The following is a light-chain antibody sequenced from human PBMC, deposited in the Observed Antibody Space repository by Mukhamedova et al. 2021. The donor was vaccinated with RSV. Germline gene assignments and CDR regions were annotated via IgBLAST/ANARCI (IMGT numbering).Light chain of an antibody. CDR2: SAS. CDR3: RKYFGAPWM. Sequence: WYQRRVHGKAPTPLIYSASTLQSGVPSRFSGSGSGTDFTLTISRLQPDDVATYYCRKYFGAPWMVGQGTKVEIK. V-gene: IGKV1-27*01. J-gene: IGKJ1*01.